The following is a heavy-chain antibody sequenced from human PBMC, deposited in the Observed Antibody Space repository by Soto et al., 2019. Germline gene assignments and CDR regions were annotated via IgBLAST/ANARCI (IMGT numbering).Heavy chain of an antibody. CDR2: IYYSGST. CDR1: GGSISSGGYY. V-gene: IGHV4-31*03. CDR3: ARDHYGDYVDI. D-gene: IGHD4-17*01. J-gene: IGHJ3*02. Sequence: QVQLQESGPGLVKPSQTLSLTCTVSGGSISSGGYYWSWIRQHPGKGLEWIGYIYYSGSTYYNPALKSXXTXSXXTSKNQFSLKLSSVTAADTAVYYCARDHYGDYVDIWGQGTMVTVSS.